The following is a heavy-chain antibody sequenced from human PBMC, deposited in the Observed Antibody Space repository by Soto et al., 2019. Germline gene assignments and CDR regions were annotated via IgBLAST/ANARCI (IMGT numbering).Heavy chain of an antibody. CDR2: INPSGGST. D-gene: IGHD4-17*01. V-gene: IGHV1-46*01. J-gene: IGHJ6*01. CDR3: ARDTKKSTVPTPYYYSGMNV. Sequence: ASVKVSCKASGYTFTSYYMHWVRQAPGQGLEWMGIINPSGGSTSYAQKFQGRVTMTRDTSTSTVYMELSSLRSEDTAVYYCARDTKKSTVPTPYYYSGMNVWAEGTKVTVS. CDR1: GYTFTSYY.